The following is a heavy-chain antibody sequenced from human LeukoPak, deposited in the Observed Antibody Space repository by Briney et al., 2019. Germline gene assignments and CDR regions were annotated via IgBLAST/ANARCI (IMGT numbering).Heavy chain of an antibody. D-gene: IGHD3-16*01. CDR3: TTDDDGGLGH. CDR1: GFTFSDYY. Sequence: PGGSLRLSCAASGFTFSDYYMSWIRQAPGKGLEWVSYISSSSSYTNYADSVKGRFTISRDNAKNSLYLQMNSLRAEDTAVYYCTTDDDGGLGHWGQGTLVTVSS. V-gene: IGHV3-11*05. CDR2: ISSSSSYT. J-gene: IGHJ4*02.